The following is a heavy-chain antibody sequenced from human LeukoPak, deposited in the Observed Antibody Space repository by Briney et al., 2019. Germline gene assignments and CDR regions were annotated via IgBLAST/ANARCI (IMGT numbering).Heavy chain of an antibody. CDR3: ARESCSSNSCGMDV. Sequence: GGSLRLSCAVSGFTFSSCAMSWVRQAPGKGLEWVASISGSGGATYYADSVKGRFTISRDNSKNTLYLQMNSLRAEDTAVYYCARESCSSNSCGMDVWGQGTTVTVSS. CDR1: GFTFSSCA. CDR2: ISGSGGAT. J-gene: IGHJ6*02. V-gene: IGHV3-23*01. D-gene: IGHD2-2*01.